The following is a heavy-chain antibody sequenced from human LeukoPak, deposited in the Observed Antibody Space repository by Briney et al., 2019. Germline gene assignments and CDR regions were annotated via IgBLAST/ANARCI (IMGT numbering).Heavy chain of an antibody. J-gene: IGHJ4*02. CDR3: AAGSDY. CDR2: IYHSGST. CDR1: GYSISSGYY. D-gene: IGHD6-13*01. V-gene: IGHV4-38-2*02. Sequence: SETLSLTCTVSGYSISSGYYWGWIRQPPGKGLEWIGSIYHSGSTYYNSSLKSRVTISVDTSKNQFSLKLSSVTAADTAVYYCAAGSDYWGQGTLVTVSS.